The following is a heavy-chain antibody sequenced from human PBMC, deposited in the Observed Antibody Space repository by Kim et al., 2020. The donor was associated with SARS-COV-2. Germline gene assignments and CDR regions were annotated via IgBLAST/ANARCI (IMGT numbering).Heavy chain of an antibody. J-gene: IGHJ4*02. CDR2: IDPSDSYT. CDR1: GYSFTSYW. Sequence: GESLKISCKGSGYSFTSYWISWVRQMPGKGLEWMGRIDPSDSYTNYSPSFQGHVTISADKSISTAYLQWSSLKASDTAMYYCARHPYCSGGSCYSAGIDDYWGQGTLVTVSS. D-gene: IGHD2-15*01. V-gene: IGHV5-10-1*01. CDR3: ARHPYCSGGSCYSAGIDDY.